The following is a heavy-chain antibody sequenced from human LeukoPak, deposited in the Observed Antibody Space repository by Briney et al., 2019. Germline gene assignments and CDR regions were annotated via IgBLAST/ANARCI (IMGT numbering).Heavy chain of an antibody. Sequence: GSLQLSFAASGFTFIGSWMSWVRQAPGIGLEWVANIKQGGSEEHYVDSVKGRFTISRDNAKNSLFLQMDSLRAEDTAVYYCALGYKSGYLFDYWGQGTLVTVSS. J-gene: IGHJ4*02. CDR2: IKQGGSEE. CDR1: GFTFIGSW. CDR3: ALGYKSGYLFDY. D-gene: IGHD5-18*01. V-gene: IGHV3-7*05.